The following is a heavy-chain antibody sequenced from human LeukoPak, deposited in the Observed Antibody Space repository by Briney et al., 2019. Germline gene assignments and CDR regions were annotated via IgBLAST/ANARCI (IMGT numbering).Heavy chain of an antibody. Sequence: PGGSLRLSCAASGFTFSSYWMSWVRQAPGKGLEWVANIKQDGSEKYYVDSVKGRFTISRDNAKNSLYLKMNSLRAEDTAVYYCARVFCSGGSCYRGIKNAFDIWGQGTMVTVSS. CDR3: ARVFCSGGSCYRGIKNAFDI. CDR2: IKQDGSEK. D-gene: IGHD2-15*01. CDR1: GFTFSSYW. J-gene: IGHJ3*02. V-gene: IGHV3-7*01.